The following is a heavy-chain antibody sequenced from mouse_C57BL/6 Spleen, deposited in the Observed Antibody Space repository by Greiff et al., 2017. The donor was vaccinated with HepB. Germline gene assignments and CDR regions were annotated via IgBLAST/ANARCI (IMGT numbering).Heavy chain of an antibody. Sequence: VQLQQSVAELVRPGASVKLSCTASGFNIKNTYMHWVKQRPEQGLEWIGRIDPANGNTKYAPKFQGKATITAEPSSNTAYLQLSSLTSEDTAIYYCAEETYGNYVESAMDYWGQGTSVTVSS. CDR1: GFNIKNTY. CDR3: AEETYGNYVESAMDY. J-gene: IGHJ4*01. CDR2: IDPANGNT. V-gene: IGHV14-3*01. D-gene: IGHD2-1*01.